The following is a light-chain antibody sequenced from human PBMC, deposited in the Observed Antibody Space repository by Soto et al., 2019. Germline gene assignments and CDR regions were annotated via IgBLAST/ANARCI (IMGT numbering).Light chain of an antibody. J-gene: IGKJ1*01. CDR2: GAS. CDR1: QSVSSSY. CDR3: QQYGSSPLT. V-gene: IGKV3-20*01. Sequence: EIVLTQSPGTLSLSPGERATLSCRASQSVSSSYLAWYQQKPGQAPRLLIYGASSRATGIPDRFSGGGSGSDFTLTISRLAPEDFAVYYCQQYGSSPLTFGQGTKVEIK.